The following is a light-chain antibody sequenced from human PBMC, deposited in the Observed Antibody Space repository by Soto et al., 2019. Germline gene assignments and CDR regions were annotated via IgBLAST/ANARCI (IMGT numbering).Light chain of an antibody. J-gene: IGLJ3*02. CDR2: SND. CDR1: SSNIESNT. CDR3: TPWDDSFNVPV. V-gene: IGLV1-44*01. Sequence: QPVLTQPPSASGTPGQRVTISCSGSSSNIESNTVSWFQQLPGTAPKLLIYSNDQRPSGVPDRFSGSKSGTSASLAISGLQSGDEADYYCTPWDDSFNVPVLGGGTKLTVL.